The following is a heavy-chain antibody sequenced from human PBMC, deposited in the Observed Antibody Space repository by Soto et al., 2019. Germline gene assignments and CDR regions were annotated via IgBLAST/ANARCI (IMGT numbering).Heavy chain of an antibody. CDR2: IYPGDSDT. D-gene: IGHD2-15*01. CDR1: GYSFTSYW. J-gene: IGHJ3*02. V-gene: IGHV5-51*01. Sequence: PGESLKISCKGSGYSFTSYWIGWVRQMPGKGLEWMGIIYPGDSDTRYSPSFQGQVTISADKSISTAYLQWSSLKASDTAMYYCARRVVVAATPKAFDIWGQGTMVTVS. CDR3: ARRVVVAATPKAFDI.